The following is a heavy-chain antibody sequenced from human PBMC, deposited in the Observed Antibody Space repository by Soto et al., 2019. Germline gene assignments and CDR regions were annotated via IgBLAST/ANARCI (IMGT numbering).Heavy chain of an antibody. V-gene: IGHV1-2*02. CDR3: AREGEIGAAAYFDY. D-gene: IGHD2-2*01. J-gene: IGHJ4*02. CDR2: IHPNSGGT. Sequence: QVQLVQSGAEVKKPGASVKVSCKASGYTFTGYYMHWLRQAPGQGLEWMGWIHPNSGGTRCAQKFQGRVTMTRDTSISTAYMELSGLRSDDTAVYYCAREGEIGAAAYFDYWGQGTLVTVSS. CDR1: GYTFTGYY.